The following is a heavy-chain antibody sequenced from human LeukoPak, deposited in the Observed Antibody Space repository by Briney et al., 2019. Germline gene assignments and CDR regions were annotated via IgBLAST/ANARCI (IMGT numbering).Heavy chain of an antibody. J-gene: IGHJ4*02. CDR3: ALSSGSYYALDY. Sequence: GGSLRLSCAASGFTFSNAWMSWVRQAPGKGLEWVANIKQDGSEKYYVDSVKGRFTISRDNAKNSLYLQMNSLRAEDTAVYYCALSSGSYYALDYWGQGTLVTVSS. V-gene: IGHV3-7*01. D-gene: IGHD3-10*01. CDR2: IKQDGSEK. CDR1: GFTFSNAW.